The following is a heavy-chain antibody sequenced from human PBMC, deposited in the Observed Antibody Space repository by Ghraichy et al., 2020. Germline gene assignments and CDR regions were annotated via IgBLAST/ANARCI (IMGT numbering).Heavy chain of an antibody. CDR2: ITTKSGNT. D-gene: IGHD5-24*01. J-gene: IGHJ5*02. CDR3: ARGINYFDP. V-gene: IGHV1-18*01. Sequence: ASVVSCKTSGYTFVNYGITWVRQAPGQGLEWLGWITTKSGNTQYGWKFQDRVTMTTDTSTNTAYLELRSLRSDDTAVYYCARGINYFDPWGQGTLVTVAS. CDR1: GYTFVNYG.